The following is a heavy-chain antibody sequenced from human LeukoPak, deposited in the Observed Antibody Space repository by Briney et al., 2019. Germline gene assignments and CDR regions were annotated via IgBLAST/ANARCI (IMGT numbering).Heavy chain of an antibody. CDR1: GFTFNNYA. D-gene: IGHD1-26*01. CDR3: AKDTYSTSPYYFDY. Sequence: GGSLRLSCAAAGFTFNNYAMSWVRQAPGKGLKWVSGISSGGSTYYADSAKGRFTISRDNSKNTLYLQMNSLRAEDTAVYYCAKDTYSTSPYYFDYWGQGTLVTVSS. CDR2: ISSGGST. J-gene: IGHJ4*02. V-gene: IGHV3-23*01.